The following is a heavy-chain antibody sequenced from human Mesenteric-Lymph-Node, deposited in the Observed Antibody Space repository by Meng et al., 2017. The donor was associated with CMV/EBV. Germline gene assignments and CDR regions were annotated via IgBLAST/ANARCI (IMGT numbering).Heavy chain of an antibody. V-gene: IGHV3-23*01. CDR2: ISGSGGST. Sequence: GGSLRLSCAASGFTFSSYAMSWVRQAPGKGLEWVSAISGSGGSTYYADSVKGRFTISRDNSKNTLYLQMNSLRAEDTAVYYCAKDRELKYYYGSGPHYYFDYWGQGTLVTVSS. CDR3: AKDRELKYYYGSGPHYYFDY. CDR1: GFTFSSYA. J-gene: IGHJ4*02. D-gene: IGHD3-10*01.